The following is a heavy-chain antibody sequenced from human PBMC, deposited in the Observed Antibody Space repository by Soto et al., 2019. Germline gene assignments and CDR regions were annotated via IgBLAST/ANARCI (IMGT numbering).Heavy chain of an antibody. Sequence: SLRLSCAVSGLTFSRLDLSWVRQPPGKGLEWVSASGGSDLSTHYVDSVKGRFTISRDSSKNILYLQMNSLRAVDTAVYYCARDQTAAPFGGWLLSPTKRRYYYYGMDVWGQGTTVTVSS. D-gene: IGHD3-3*01. V-gene: IGHV3-23*01. J-gene: IGHJ6*02. CDR1: GLTFSRLD. CDR3: ARDQTAAPFGGWLLSPTKRRYYYYGMDV. CDR2: SGGSDLST.